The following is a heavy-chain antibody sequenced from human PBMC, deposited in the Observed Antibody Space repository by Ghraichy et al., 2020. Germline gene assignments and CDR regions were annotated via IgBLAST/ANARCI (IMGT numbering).Heavy chain of an antibody. V-gene: IGHV1-69*13. Sequence: SVKVSCKASGGTFSSYAISWVRQAPGQGLEWMGGIIPIFGTANYAQKFQGRVTITADESTSTAYMELSSLRSEDTAVYYCATLAARPISYFDYWGQGTLVTVSS. CDR1: GGTFSSYA. CDR3: ATLAARPISYFDY. J-gene: IGHJ4*02. CDR2: IIPIFGTA. D-gene: IGHD6-6*01.